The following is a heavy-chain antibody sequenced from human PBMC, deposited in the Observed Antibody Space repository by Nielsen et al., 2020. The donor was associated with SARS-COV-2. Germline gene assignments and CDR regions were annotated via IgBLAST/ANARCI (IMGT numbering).Heavy chain of an antibody. V-gene: IGHV3-48*03. Sequence: VRQAPGKGLEWVSYISSSGSTIYYADSVKGRFTISRDNAKNSLYLQMNSLRAEDTAVYYCARGQGLEWLRYYYGMDVWGQGTTVTVSS. CDR3: ARGQGLEWLRYYYGMDV. CDR2: ISSSGSTI. J-gene: IGHJ6*02. D-gene: IGHD3-3*01.